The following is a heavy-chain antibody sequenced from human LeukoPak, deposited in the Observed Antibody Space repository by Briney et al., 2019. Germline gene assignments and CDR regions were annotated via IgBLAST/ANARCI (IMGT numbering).Heavy chain of an antibody. D-gene: IGHD3-10*01. CDR3: AAERVWFGELFPDF. J-gene: IGHJ4*02. CDR1: GGSISSYY. Sequence: SETLSLTCNVSGGSISSYYWSWIRQPPGKGLEWIGYIYYDGGTTYTPSLKSRMTISIDTSKYQFSLNLRSVTAADTAVYYCAAERVWFGELFPDFWGQGTLVTVSS. V-gene: IGHV4-59*08. CDR2: IYYDGGT.